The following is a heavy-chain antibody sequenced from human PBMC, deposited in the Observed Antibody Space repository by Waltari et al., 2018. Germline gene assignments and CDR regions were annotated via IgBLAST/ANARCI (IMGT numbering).Heavy chain of an antibody. Sequence: QVQLVESGGGVVQPGRSLRLSCAASGFTFSSYAMHWVRQAPGKGLEWVAVISYDGSNKYYADSVKGRFTISRDNSKNTLYLQMNSLRAEDTAVYYCAREVYGDYFDYWGQGTLVTVSS. D-gene: IGHD4-17*01. CDR1: GFTFSSYA. V-gene: IGHV3-30-3*01. CDR2: ISYDGSNK. CDR3: AREVYGDYFDY. J-gene: IGHJ4*02.